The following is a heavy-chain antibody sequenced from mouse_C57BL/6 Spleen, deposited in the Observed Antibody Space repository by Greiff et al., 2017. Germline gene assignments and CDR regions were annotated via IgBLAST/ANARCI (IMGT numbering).Heavy chain of an antibody. CDR2: IAPSDSST. J-gene: IGHJ3*01. Sequence: QVQLKQPGAELVMPGPSVKLSCKASGYTFTSYWMQWVKQRPGQGLEWIGEIAPSDSSTNYNPKFKGTATLTVDTSSSTASMQISSLTAEDSAVYYYATSDFDYWGQGTLVTVS. CDR1: GYTFTSYW. CDR3: ATSDFDY. V-gene: IGHV1-50*01.